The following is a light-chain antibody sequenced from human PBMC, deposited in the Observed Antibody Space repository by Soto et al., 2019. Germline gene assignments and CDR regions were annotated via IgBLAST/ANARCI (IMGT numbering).Light chain of an antibody. CDR1: QGISSY. J-gene: IGKJ1*01. V-gene: IGKV1D-8*03. Sequence: VIWLTQSPSFLSASTVDRVTITCRTSQGISSYLAWYQQRPGKAPELLIYAASTLQSGVPSRFSGSGSGTDFTLTISCLQSEDFATYYCQQYYSLPTFGQGTKVDIK. CDR2: AAS. CDR3: QQYYSLPT.